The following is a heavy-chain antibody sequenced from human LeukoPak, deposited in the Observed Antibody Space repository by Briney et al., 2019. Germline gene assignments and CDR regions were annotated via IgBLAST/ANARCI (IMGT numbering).Heavy chain of an antibody. V-gene: IGHV3-11*04. Sequence: GGSLKLSCAASGFTFSDYYMSWIRQAPGQGLEWVSYISTSGSTINYAHYVKGRFTISRDNATNSLYLQMNSLRAEDTAVYYCARELPPGIAVAGTGYWGQGTLVTVSS. D-gene: IGHD6-19*01. CDR2: ISTSGSTI. CDR1: GFTFSDYY. J-gene: IGHJ4*02. CDR3: ARELPPGIAVAGTGY.